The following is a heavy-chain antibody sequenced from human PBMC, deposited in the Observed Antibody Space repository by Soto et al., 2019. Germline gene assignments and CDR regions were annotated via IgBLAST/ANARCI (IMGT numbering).Heavy chain of an antibody. D-gene: IGHD5-18*01. CDR1: GGSISSGDYY. CDR3: ARDHGHSYGLHGMDA. CDR2: IYYSGST. V-gene: IGHV4-30-4*01. J-gene: IGHJ6*02. Sequence: SETLSLTCTVSGGSISSGDYYWSWIRQPPGKGLEWIGYIYYSGSTYYNPSLKSRVTISVDTSKNQFSLQLSSVTAADTDVYYCARDHGHSYGLHGMDAWGQGTTLTV.